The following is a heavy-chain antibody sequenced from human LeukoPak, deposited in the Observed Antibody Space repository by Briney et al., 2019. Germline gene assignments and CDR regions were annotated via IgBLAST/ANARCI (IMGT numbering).Heavy chain of an antibody. D-gene: IGHD5-24*01. Sequence: QTGGSLRLSCTASGFTFSSYWMNWVRQAPGKGLEWVANIKQDESEKYYVDSVKGRFTISRDNAKKSLYLQMNSLRAEGTAVYYCARETEMANLDYWGQGTQVTVSS. CDR1: GFTFSSYW. CDR3: ARETEMANLDY. V-gene: IGHV3-7*04. J-gene: IGHJ4*02. CDR2: IKQDESEK.